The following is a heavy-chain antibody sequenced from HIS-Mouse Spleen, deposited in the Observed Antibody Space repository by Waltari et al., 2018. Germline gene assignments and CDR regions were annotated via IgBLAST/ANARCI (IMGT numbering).Heavy chain of an antibody. CDR1: GFSLSNARMG. CDR3: ARTYSSSWYVGSNWFDP. V-gene: IGHV2-26*01. D-gene: IGHD6-13*01. Sequence: QVTLTESGPVLVKPTETLTLTCTVSGFSLSNARMGVSWIRQPPGKALEWLAHIFSNDEKSYSTSLKSRLTISKDTSKSQVVLTMTNMDPVDTATYYCARTYSSSWYVGSNWFDPWGQGTLVTVSS. J-gene: IGHJ5*02. CDR2: IFSNDEK.